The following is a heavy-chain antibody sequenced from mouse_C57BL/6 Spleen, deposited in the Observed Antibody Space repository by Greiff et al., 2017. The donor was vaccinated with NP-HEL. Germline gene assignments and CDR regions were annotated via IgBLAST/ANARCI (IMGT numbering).Heavy chain of an antibody. CDR3: ARTGANWDRYMDV. CDR2: IYPGDGDT. CDR1: GFAFSSYW. Sequence: QVQLQQSGAELVKPGASVKISCKASGFAFSSYWMNWVKQRPGQGLAWIGPIYPGDGDTNYNGKFKGKATLTADKSSSTAYMQLSSLTSEDSAVYFCARTGANWDRYMDVWGTGTTVTVSS. J-gene: IGHJ1*03. D-gene: IGHD4-1*01. V-gene: IGHV1-80*01.